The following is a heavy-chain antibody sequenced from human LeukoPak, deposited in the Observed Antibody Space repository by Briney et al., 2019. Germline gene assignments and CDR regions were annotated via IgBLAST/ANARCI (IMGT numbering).Heavy chain of an antibody. V-gene: IGHV3-53*01. D-gene: IGHD6-19*01. CDR2: IYVVGST. CDR3: ARMYNSGWRYFDS. Sequence: GGSLRLSYAASGFTVSSNYMSWVRQAPGKGLEWVSVIYVVGSTYYADSVKGRFTISRDNSRNTLYLQMNSLRAEDTAVYYCARMYNSGWRYFDSWGQGTLVTVSS. CDR1: GFTVSSNY. J-gene: IGHJ4*02.